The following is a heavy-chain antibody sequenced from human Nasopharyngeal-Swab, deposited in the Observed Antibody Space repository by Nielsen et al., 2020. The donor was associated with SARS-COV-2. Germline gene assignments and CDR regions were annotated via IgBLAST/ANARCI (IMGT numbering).Heavy chain of an antibody. J-gene: IGHJ4*02. Sequence: ASVKVSCKASGYTFTSYGISWVRQAPGQGLEWMGWISAYNGNTNYAQKLQGRVTMTTDTSTSTACMELRSLRSDDTAVYYCARDRSHSPYSSSWYYFDYWGQGTLVTVSS. CDR3: ARDRSHSPYSSSWYYFDY. CDR2: ISAYNGNT. V-gene: IGHV1-18*01. CDR1: GYTFTSYG. D-gene: IGHD6-13*01.